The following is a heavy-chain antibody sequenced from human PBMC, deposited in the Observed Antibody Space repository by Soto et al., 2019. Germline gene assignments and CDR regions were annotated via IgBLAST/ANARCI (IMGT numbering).Heavy chain of an antibody. J-gene: IGHJ4*02. CDR1: GGSISSYY. D-gene: IGHD6-19*01. CDR3: ARVAYTSGFNFCDY. V-gene: IGHV4-59*01. CDR2: IDYSGSA. Sequence: SETLSLTCTVSGGSISSYYWSWIRQSPGKGLEWIGYIDYSGSASYNPSLKSRVTMSADTSKNQFSLRLSSVTAADTAVYYCARVAYTSGFNFCDYWGPGTLVTVSS.